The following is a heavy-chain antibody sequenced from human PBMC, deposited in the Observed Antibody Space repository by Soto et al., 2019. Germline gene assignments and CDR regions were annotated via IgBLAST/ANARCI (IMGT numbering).Heavy chain of an antibody. D-gene: IGHD1-1*01. CDR2: IYYSGST. CDR1: GGSISSSSYY. V-gene: IGHV4-39*01. CDR3: ARLGRTTLRYYYMDV. Sequence: SETLSLTCTVSGGSISSSSYYWGWIRHPPGKGLEWIGSIYYSGSTYYNPSLKSRVTISVDTSKNQFSLKLSSVTAADTAVYYCARLGRTTLRYYYMDVWGKGTTVTVSS. J-gene: IGHJ6*03.